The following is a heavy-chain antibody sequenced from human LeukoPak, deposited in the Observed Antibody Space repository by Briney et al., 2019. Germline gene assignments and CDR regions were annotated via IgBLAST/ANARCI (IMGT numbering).Heavy chain of an antibody. CDR2: IYSGGST. Sequence: HPGGSLRLSCAASGFTLSSNYMSWVRQAPGKGLEWVSVIYSGGSTYYADSVKGRFTISRDNSKNTLYLQLNSLRAEDTAVYYCAREVAAGTSDYGGQGTLVTVSS. CDR1: GFTLSSNY. CDR3: AREVAAGTSDY. D-gene: IGHD6-13*01. V-gene: IGHV3-53*01. J-gene: IGHJ4*02.